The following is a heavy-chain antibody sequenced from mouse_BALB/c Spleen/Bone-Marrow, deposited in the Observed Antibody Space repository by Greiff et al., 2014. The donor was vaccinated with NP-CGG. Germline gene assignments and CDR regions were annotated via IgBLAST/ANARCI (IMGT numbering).Heavy chain of an antibody. V-gene: IGHV1-9*01. CDR1: GYTFSSYW. J-gene: IGHJ4*01. Sequence: VQLQQSGAKLMKPGASVKISCKATGYTFSSYWIEWVKQRPGHGLEWIGEILPGSGSTNYNEKFKGKATFTADTSSNTAYMQLSSLTSEDSAVYYCARGIDYYAMDYWGQGTSVTVSS. CDR3: ARGIDYYAMDY. CDR2: ILPGSGST.